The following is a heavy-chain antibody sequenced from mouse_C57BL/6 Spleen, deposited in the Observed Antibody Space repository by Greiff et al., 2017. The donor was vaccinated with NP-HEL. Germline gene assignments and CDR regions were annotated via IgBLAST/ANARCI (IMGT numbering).Heavy chain of an antibody. CDR1: GYTFTSYW. D-gene: IGHD1-1*01. J-gene: IGHJ2*01. CDR3: ARSYGSSYEYYFDD. CDR2: IDPSDSYT. Sequence: VQLQQPGAELVMPGASVKLSCKASGYTFTSYWMHWVKPRAGQGLEWIGEIDPSDSYTNYNQKFKGKSTLTVDKSSSTAYMQLSSLTSEDYAVYYCARSYGSSYEYYFDDWGQGTTLTVSS. V-gene: IGHV1-69*01.